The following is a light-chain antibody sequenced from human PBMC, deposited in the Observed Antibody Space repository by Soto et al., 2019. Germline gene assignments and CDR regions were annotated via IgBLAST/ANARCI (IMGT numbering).Light chain of an antibody. Sequence: EIVLTQSPVTLYLSPGDRATLSCRASQTVSTYLAWYQQKPGQAPRLLIYDASNRATGIQATFSGSGSGTDITLAISILDSEDFAVYYCQQCNNSPPDITFGQATRLDIK. J-gene: IGKJ5*01. CDR3: QQCNNSPPDIT. V-gene: IGKV3-11*01. CDR2: DAS. CDR1: QTVSTY.